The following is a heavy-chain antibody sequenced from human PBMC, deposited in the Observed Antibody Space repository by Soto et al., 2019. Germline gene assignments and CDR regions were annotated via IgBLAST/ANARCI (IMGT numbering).Heavy chain of an antibody. CDR3: ARDHCSSTSCLGGLGLDY. J-gene: IGHJ4*02. D-gene: IGHD2-2*01. CDR2: TYYRSKWYN. V-gene: IGHV6-1*01. Sequence: SQTLSLTCAISGDSVSSNSAAWNWIRQSPSRGLEWLGRTYYRSKWYNDYAVSVKSRITISPDTSKNQFSLQLNSVTPDDTAVYYCARDHCSSTSCLGGLGLDYWGQGTLVTVSS. CDR1: GDSVSSNSAA.